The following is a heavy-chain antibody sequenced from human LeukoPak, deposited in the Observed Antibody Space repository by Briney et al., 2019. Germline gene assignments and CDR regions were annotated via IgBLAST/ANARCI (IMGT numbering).Heavy chain of an antibody. D-gene: IGHD2-2*03. Sequence: GGSLRLSCAASGFTFAAYAMHWVRQAPGKGLEWVAVISDDGSSKYYADSVKGRFTLSRDNSKSTLYLQMNSLRAEDTAVYYCAKDWIYYYGMDVWGQGTTVTVSS. CDR2: ISDDGSSK. V-gene: IGHV3-30*18. CDR1: GFTFAAYA. CDR3: AKDWIYYYGMDV. J-gene: IGHJ6*02.